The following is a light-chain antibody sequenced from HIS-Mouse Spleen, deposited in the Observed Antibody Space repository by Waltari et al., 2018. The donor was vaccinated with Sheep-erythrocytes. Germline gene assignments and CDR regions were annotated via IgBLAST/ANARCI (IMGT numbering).Light chain of an antibody. V-gene: IGLV2-23*01. J-gene: IGLJ3*02. CDR2: EGS. Sequence: QSALTQPASVSGSPGQSITIPCTGPSSDVGSYNLVPWYQQHPGKAPKLMIYEGSKRPSGVSNRFSGSKSGNTASLTISGLQAEDEADYYCCSYAGSSTPWVFGGGTKLTVL. CDR3: CSYAGSSTPWV. CDR1: SSDVGSYNL.